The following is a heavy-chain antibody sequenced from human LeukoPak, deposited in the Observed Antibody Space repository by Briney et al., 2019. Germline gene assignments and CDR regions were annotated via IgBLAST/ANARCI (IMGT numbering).Heavy chain of an antibody. CDR3: TTDLGTYYHGSQRLIPIDY. D-gene: IGHD3-10*01. CDR2: IKSKTDGETT. J-gene: IGHJ4*02. CDR1: GFTVYNYA. Sequence: GGSLRLSCAASGFTVYNYAMSWVRQAPGKGLEWIGRIKSKTDGETTNYAEPVRGRFTISRDDSKSAVYLQMNSLKIEDTAVYYCTTDLGTYYHGSQRLIPIDYWGQGTLVSVSS. V-gene: IGHV3-15*01.